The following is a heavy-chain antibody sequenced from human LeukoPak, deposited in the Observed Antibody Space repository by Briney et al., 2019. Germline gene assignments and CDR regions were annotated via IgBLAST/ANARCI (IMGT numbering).Heavy chain of an antibody. V-gene: IGHV4-39*01. CDR1: GGSISSSSYY. D-gene: IGHD5-18*01. Sequence: SETLSLTCTVSGGSISSSSYYWGWIRQPPGKGLEWIGSINYSGSTYYNPSLKSRVTISVDTSKDQFSLKLSSVTAADTAVFYCTSGYSYDLFDYWGQGTLVTVSS. CDR3: TSGYSYDLFDY. J-gene: IGHJ4*02. CDR2: INYSGST.